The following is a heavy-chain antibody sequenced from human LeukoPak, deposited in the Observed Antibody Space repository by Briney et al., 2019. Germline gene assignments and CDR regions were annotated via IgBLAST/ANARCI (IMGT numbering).Heavy chain of an antibody. J-gene: IGHJ4*02. CDR1: GYTFTDYY. D-gene: IGHD2-15*01. CDR2: INPNSGGT. Sequence: ASVKVSCKASGYTFTDYYMHWVRQAPGQGLEWIGWINPNSGGTNYAQKFQGRVTMTRDTSISTAYMELSGLRSDDTAVYYCARELPRWYFDYWGQGTLVTVSS. CDR3: ARELPRWYFDY. V-gene: IGHV1-2*02.